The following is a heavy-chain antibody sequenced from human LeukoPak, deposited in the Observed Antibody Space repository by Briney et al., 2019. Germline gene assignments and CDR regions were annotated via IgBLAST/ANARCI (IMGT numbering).Heavy chain of an antibody. V-gene: IGHV4-38-2*01. J-gene: IGHJ4*02. CDR3: ARYLVRGYYLDY. CDR1: GYSISSGYY. CDR2: IYHSGST. Sequence: MSSETLSLACAVSGYSISSGYYWGWIRQPPGKGLEWIGSIYHSGSTYYNPSLKSRVTISADTSKNQFSLKLSSVTAADTAVYYCARYLVRGYYLDYWGQGTLVTVSS. D-gene: IGHD3-3*01.